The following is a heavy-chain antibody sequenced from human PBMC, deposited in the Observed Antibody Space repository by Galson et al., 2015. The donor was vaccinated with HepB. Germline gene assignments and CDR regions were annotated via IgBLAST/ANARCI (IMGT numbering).Heavy chain of an antibody. Sequence: LRLSCAASGFTFSTYWMSWVRQAPGKGLEWVANIKQDGSAKYYVDSVKGRFTISRDNAKNSLYLQMNSLRVEETAVYYCVRDSQGPYYDFWSGPWGQGTLVTVSS. D-gene: IGHD3-3*01. J-gene: IGHJ5*02. V-gene: IGHV3-7*01. CDR1: GFTFSTYW. CDR2: IKQDGSAK. CDR3: VRDSQGPYYDFWSGP.